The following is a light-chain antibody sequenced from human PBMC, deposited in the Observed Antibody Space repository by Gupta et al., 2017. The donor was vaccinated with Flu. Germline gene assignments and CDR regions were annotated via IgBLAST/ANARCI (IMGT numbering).Light chain of an antibody. V-gene: IGKV3D-20*01. J-gene: IGKJ5*01. CDR1: HGGMSIS. CDR2: DAY. CDR3: QQYGSAPIT. Sequence: GRATLSCGAIHGGMSISLAWYQQKPGLAPMLFIYDAYRRANGIPDRFSGSGAGTDFTLTISRLEPEDFAVYYCQQYGSAPITFGQGTRLEIK.